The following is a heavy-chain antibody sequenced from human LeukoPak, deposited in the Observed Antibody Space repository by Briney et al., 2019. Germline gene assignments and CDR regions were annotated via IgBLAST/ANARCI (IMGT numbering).Heavy chain of an antibody. D-gene: IGHD3-3*01. V-gene: IGHV3-7*01. Sequence: GGSLRLSCAASGFTFSSYWMSWVRQAPGRGLEWVANIKQDGSTKYCVDSVKGRFTISRDNAKNSLYLQMNSLRAEDTAVYHCAREEYKTDFWSGSSYYGMDVWGHGTTVTVSS. J-gene: IGHJ6*02. CDR3: AREEYKTDFWSGSSYYGMDV. CDR2: IKQDGSTK. CDR1: GFTFSSYW.